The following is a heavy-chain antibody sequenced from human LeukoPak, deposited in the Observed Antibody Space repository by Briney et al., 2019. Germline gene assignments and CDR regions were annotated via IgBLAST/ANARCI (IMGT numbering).Heavy chain of an antibody. CDR1: GFTFSSYG. CDR2: ISGSGGST. Sequence: SGGSLRLSCTASGFTFSSYGMSWVRQAPGKGLEWVSAISGSGGSTYYADSVKGRFTISRDNSKNTLYLQMNSLRAEDTAVYYCAKSIRVGALYYYYMDVWGKGTTVTISS. CDR3: AKSIRVGALYYYYMDV. D-gene: IGHD1-26*01. V-gene: IGHV3-23*01. J-gene: IGHJ6*03.